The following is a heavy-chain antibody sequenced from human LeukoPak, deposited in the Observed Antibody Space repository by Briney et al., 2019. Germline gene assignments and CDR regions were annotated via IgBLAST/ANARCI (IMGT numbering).Heavy chain of an antibody. CDR2: IYYGANP. V-gene: IGHV4-59*01. CDR1: DGSISSYS. J-gene: IGHJ4*02. CDR3: AGHHPRNTVDF. Sequence: PSETLSLTCTVSDGSISSYSWNWIRQPPGKGLEWIGYIYYGANPNYNPSLESRATISLDTSKNQFSLKLSSVTAADTAVYYCAGHHPRNTVDFWGQGALVTVSS. D-gene: IGHD2/OR15-2a*01.